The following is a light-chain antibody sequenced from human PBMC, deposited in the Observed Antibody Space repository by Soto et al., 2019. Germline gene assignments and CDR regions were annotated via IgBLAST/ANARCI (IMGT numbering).Light chain of an antibody. CDR2: GAS. CDR1: QSVSSK. CDR3: QQYNDWPWT. Sequence: EMVMTQSPATLSVSPGQRATLSCRAPQSVSSKLAWYQQRPGQAPRLLIYGASTRATGVPARFSGSGSGTEFSLTISSLQSEDFAVYYCQQYNDWPWTFGQGTKVEVK. V-gene: IGKV3-15*01. J-gene: IGKJ1*01.